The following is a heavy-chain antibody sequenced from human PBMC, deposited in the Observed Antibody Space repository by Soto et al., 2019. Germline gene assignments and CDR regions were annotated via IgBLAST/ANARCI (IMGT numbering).Heavy chain of an antibody. D-gene: IGHD3-22*01. CDR2: IIPVFGTT. CDR3: ARGGSGSVWCNEG. J-gene: IGHJ1*01. V-gene: IGHV1-69*13. CDR1: GGLFSSYA. Sequence: SVKVSCPDTGGLFSSYAISWVRQAPGQGLEWMGGIIPVFGTTYYAQKFQDRVTITADESTNTAYMELSSLRSEDTAMYYGARGGSGSVWCNEGCGQGALVTVSS.